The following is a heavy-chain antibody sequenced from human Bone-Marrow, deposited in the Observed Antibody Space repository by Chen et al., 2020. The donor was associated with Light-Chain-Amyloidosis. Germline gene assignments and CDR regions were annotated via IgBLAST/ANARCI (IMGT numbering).Heavy chain of an antibody. V-gene: IGHV3-23*01. CDR2: ISDRGSNT. J-gene: IGHJ4*02. Sequence: EMQLLESGGGLVQPGGSLRLSCAASGFTFSSQPMSWVRQAPGKGLEWVSGISDRGSNTYYADSMEGRFTVSRDNSKNTLHLQMNSLGAEDTAVYYCAKWDWNTNYFDDWGQGTLVTVSS. CDR1: GFTFSSQP. CDR3: AKWDWNTNYFDD. D-gene: IGHD1-1*01.